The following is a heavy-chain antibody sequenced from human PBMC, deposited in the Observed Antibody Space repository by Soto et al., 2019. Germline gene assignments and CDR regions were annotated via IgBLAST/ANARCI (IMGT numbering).Heavy chain of an antibody. V-gene: IGHV4-31*11. J-gene: IGHJ5*02. D-gene: IGHD3-3*01. CDR3: ARGLVEWSIDL. CDR1: GDSINSGAYY. CDR2: IYNDGGT. Sequence: ASETLSLTCAVSGDSINSGAYYWTWVRQHPGKGLEWIGTIYNDGGTDYSPSLKSRVSMSMDTSKSQFSLRLPSVTAADTAVYFCARGLVEWSIDLWGQGTLVTVSS.